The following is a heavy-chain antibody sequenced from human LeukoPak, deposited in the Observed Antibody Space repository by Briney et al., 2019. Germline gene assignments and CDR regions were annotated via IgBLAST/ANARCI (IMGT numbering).Heavy chain of an antibody. CDR1: GGSFSGYY. V-gene: IGHV4-34*01. J-gene: IGHJ4*02. CDR2: ITHSGNA. Sequence: SETLSLTCAVYGGSFSGYYWSWIRQPPGKGLEWIGEITHSGNANYNPSLKSRVSISVDTSKNQFSLKLSSVIAADTAVYYCARRVRSGDGWVFDYWGQGTLVTVS. CDR3: ARRVRSGDGWVFDY. D-gene: IGHD5-24*01.